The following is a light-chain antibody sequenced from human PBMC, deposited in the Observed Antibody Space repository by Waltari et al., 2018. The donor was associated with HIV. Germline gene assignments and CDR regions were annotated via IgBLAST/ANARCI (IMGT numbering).Light chain of an antibody. CDR3: VGWDSSLSAYV. CDR2: KNF. J-gene: IGLJ1*01. CDR1: SSNIENAN. V-gene: IGLV1-47*01. Sequence: QSFLTQPPSASGTPGQTVTLSCSGSSSNIENANLYWYQQLPGMTPKLLIYKNFLRPSGVPDRFAASKSGTSASLTISGLRSADEADYYCVGWDSSLSAYVFGAGTKVAVL.